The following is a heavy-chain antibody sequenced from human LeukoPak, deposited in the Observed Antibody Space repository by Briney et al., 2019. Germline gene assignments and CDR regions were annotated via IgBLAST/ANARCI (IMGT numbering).Heavy chain of an antibody. CDR3: AKDLWKADY. CDR1: GFTVSSTD. J-gene: IGHJ4*02. V-gene: IGHV3-53*01. CDR2: VYSGGST. Sequence: PGGSLRLSCAASGFTVSSTDMSWVRQAPGKELEWVSAVYSGGSTFYADSVKGRFTISRDNSKNTLYLQISSLRADDTAVYYCAKDLWKADYWGQGTLVTVSS. D-gene: IGHD3-3*01.